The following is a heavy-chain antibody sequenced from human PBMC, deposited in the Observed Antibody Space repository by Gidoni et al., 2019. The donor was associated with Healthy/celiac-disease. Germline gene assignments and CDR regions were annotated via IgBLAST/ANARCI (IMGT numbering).Heavy chain of an antibody. CDR2: ISYDGSNK. CDR1: GFTFSSYD. D-gene: IGHD6-13*01. Sequence: QVQLVESGGGVVQPGRSLRLSCAASGFTFSSYDMHWVRQAPGKGLECVAVISYDGSNKYYADSVKGRFTISRDNSKSTLYLQINSLRAEDTAVYYCAKAGPDSSSWDYWGQGTLVTVSS. J-gene: IGHJ4*02. V-gene: IGHV3-30*18. CDR3: AKAGPDSSSWDY.